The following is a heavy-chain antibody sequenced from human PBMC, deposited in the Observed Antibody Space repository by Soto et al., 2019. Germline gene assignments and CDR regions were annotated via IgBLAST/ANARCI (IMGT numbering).Heavy chain of an antibody. J-gene: IGHJ4*02. CDR3: ARRAYAFDS. Sequence: QLQESGPGLVKPSETLSLTCKVSGDSVTTGSYYWTWIRQRPGKRLEWIGYIYYSGSTNYNPSPESQATIFADKSVSHFSLNLTSVTAYDTAVYYCARRAYAFDSWGRGTLVTVSS. CDR1: GDSVTTGSYY. V-gene: IGHV4-61*03. CDR2: IYYSGST. D-gene: IGHD5-12*01.